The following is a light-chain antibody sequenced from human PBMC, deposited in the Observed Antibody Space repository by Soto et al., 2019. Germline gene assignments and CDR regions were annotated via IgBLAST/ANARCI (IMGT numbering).Light chain of an antibody. J-gene: IGKJ1*01. CDR1: QNILYSSINKNY. V-gene: IGKV4-1*01. Sequence: DIVLTQSPDSLAVSLGERATINCKSSQNILYSSINKNYLAWYQQKPGQPPNLLIYWASTRASGVPDRFSGSGSGTDFTLTISSLQAEDAAVYFCQQYYTSPQTFGQGTKVEIK. CDR3: QQYYTSPQT. CDR2: WAS.